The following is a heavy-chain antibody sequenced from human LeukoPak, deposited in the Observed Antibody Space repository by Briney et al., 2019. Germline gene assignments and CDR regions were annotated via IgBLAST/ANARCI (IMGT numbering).Heavy chain of an antibody. CDR1: GGSISSYY. D-gene: IGHD1-7*01. J-gene: IGHJ6*02. V-gene: IGHV4-59*01. CDR3: ARDKPLTLGTTLYYYGMDV. Sequence: SETLSLTCTVSGGSISSYYWSWIRQPPGKGLEWIGYIYYSGSTNYNPSLKSRVTISVDTSKNQFSLKLSSVTAADTAVYYCARDKPLTLGTTLYYYGMDVWGQGTTVTVSS. CDR2: IYYSGST.